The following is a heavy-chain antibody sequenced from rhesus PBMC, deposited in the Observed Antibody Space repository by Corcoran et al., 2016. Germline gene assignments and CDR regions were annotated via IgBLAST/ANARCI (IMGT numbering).Heavy chain of an antibody. CDR1: GYSISSGYY. Sequence: QVQLQESGPGLVKPSETLSLTCAVSGYSISSGYYWGWIRQPPGKGLEYIGYISDSSGSTYDNPSRKSRVTMSKDTSKNQFSLKLSSVTTADAAVYYCARGDTVLVVVYNSLDVWGRGVLVTVSS. J-gene: IGHJ5-2*02. D-gene: IGHD2-21*01. CDR2: ISDSSGST. CDR3: ARGDTVLVVVYNSLDV. V-gene: IGHV4-99*02.